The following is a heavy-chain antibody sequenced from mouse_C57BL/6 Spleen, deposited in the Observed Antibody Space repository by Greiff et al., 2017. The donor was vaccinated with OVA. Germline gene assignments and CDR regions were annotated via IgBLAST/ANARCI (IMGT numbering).Heavy chain of an antibody. CDR2: ISDGGSYT. J-gene: IGHJ2*01. CDR3: ARAGYYDYDRYYFDY. V-gene: IGHV5-4*03. CDR1: GFTFSSYA. Sequence: EVKLMESGGGLVKPGGSLKLSCAASGFTFSSYAMSWVRQTPEKRLEWVATISDGGSYTYYPDNVKGRFTISRDNAKNNLYLQMSQLKSEDTAMYYCARAGYYDYDRYYFDYWGQGTTLTVSS. D-gene: IGHD2-4*01.